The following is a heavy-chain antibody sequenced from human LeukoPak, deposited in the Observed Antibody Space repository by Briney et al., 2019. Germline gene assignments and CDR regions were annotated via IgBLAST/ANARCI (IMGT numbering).Heavy chain of an antibody. CDR2: IYYSGST. D-gene: IGHD5-18*01. Sequence: SETLSLTCTVSGGSISTYYWSWIRQPPEKGLEWIGYIYYSGSTNYNPSLKSRVTMSIDTSKNQFSLKLTSVTAADTAVYYCARRGGYSYGYYFDYWGQGTLVTVSS. CDR1: GGSISTYY. CDR3: ARRGGYSYGYYFDY. J-gene: IGHJ4*02. V-gene: IGHV4-59*08.